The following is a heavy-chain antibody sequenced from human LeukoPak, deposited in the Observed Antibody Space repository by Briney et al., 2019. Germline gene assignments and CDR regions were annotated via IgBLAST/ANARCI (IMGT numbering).Heavy chain of an antibody. V-gene: IGHV3-74*01. J-gene: IGHJ2*01. Sequence: PGGSLRLSCAASGFTFNSYLMSWVRQAPGKGLVWVSRIDGDGATRSHEDSAKGRFTISRDNANSMVYLEMNSLRVEDTAVYYCTRDSGADRRYFDLWGRGTLVTVSS. CDR2: IDGDGATR. D-gene: IGHD7-27*01. CDR3: TRDSGADRRYFDL. CDR1: GFTFNSYL.